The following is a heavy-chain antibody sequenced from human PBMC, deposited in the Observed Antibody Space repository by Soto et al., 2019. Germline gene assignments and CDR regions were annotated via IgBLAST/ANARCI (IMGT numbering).Heavy chain of an antibody. J-gene: IGHJ5*02. CDR1: GGCLSDYS. V-gene: IGHV4-34*01. D-gene: IGHD3-9*01. CDR3: ASAGNYDVLGGRMYYLDA. Sequence: SETLSLTRPVYGGCLSDYSLTWIRQAPRRGLEWIGEVDTSGITNYNPSLESRVTFSIDTSNSRFSLRLSSVAAADTAVYFCASAGNYDVLGGRMYYLDAWGQGTPVTVSS. CDR2: VDTSGIT.